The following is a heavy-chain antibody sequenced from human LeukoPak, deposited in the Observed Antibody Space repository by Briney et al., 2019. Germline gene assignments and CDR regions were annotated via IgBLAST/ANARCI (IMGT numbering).Heavy chain of an antibody. CDR1: GGSISSYY. CDR3: ARAEGSYYERANWFDP. D-gene: IGHD3-10*01. Sequence: SETLSLTCTVSGGSISSYYWSWIRQPPGKGLEWIGYIYYSGSTNYNPSLKSRVTISVDTSKNQFSLKLSSATAADTAVYYCARAEGSYYERANWFDPWGQGTLVTVSS. V-gene: IGHV4-59*08. CDR2: IYYSGST. J-gene: IGHJ5*02.